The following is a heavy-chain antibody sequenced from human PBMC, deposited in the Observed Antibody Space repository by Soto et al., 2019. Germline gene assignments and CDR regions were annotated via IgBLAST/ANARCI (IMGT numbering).Heavy chain of an antibody. CDR3: AGGSLAYCGGDCYSSWYFDL. V-gene: IGHV1-69*01. D-gene: IGHD2-21*02. CDR1: GGTFSSYA. Sequence: QVQLVQSGAEVKKPGSSVKVSCKASGGTFSSYAISWVRQAPGQGLEWMGGLIPIFGTANYAQKFQGRVTITADESTSTAYMELSSLRSEDTAVYYCAGGSLAYCGGDCYSSWYFDLWGRGTLVTVSS. J-gene: IGHJ2*01. CDR2: LIPIFGTA.